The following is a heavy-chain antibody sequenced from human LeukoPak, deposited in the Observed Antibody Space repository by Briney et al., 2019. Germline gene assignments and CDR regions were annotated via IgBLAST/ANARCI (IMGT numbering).Heavy chain of an antibody. Sequence: GGSLRLSCAASGCTFSGYVISWVRQAPGKGPQWVADISGSGGSTYYADSVKGRFSVSRDNSKNMVYLQLNSLRAEDTAVYYCAKDPEWFGDEWFDPWGQGTLVTVSS. D-gene: IGHD3-10*01. CDR2: ISGSGGST. CDR3: AKDPEWFGDEWFDP. J-gene: IGHJ5*02. V-gene: IGHV3-23*01. CDR1: GCTFSGYV.